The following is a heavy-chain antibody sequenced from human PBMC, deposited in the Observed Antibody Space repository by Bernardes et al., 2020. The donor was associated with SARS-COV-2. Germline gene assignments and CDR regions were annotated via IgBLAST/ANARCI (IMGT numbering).Heavy chain of an antibody. V-gene: IGHV4-34*01. J-gene: IGHJ4*02. CDR3: TRHGGRHFDF. D-gene: IGHD2-15*01. CDR1: GGSFSGY. CDR2: INHSGGT. Sequence: TLSLPCAVYGGSFSGYWSWIRQPPGKGLEWIGEINHSGGTKYNPSLKSRVSISVDTSKNQFSLRLNSVTAADTAVYYCTRHGGRHFDFWDQGTLVTVSS.